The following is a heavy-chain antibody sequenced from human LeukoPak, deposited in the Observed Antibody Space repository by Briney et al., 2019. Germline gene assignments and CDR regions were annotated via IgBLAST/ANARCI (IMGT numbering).Heavy chain of an antibody. J-gene: IGHJ3*02. V-gene: IGHV4-59*10. CDR3: AGEERAAFDI. Sequence: PSETLSLTCAVYGGSFSGYYWNWIRLPAGNGLEWVGRIHINGDTNYNPSLKSRVSMSVDSSKNQFSLRLNSVTAADTAVYYCAGEERAAFDIWGQGTMVTVSS. D-gene: IGHD2-21*01. CDR2: IHINGDT. CDR1: GGSFSGYY.